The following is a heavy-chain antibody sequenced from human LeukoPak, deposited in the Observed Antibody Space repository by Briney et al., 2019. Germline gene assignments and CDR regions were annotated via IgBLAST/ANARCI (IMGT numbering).Heavy chain of an antibody. CDR1: GGTFSTYT. J-gene: IGHJ4*02. CDR3: VVSSSNFDY. D-gene: IGHD6-6*01. CDR2: IIPIFGSA. V-gene: IGHV1-69*01. Sequence: SVKVSCKASGGTFSTYTINWVRQAPGHGLEWMGGIIPIFGSANYAQKFQDRVAITADESTSTAYMELSSLRSEDTAVYYCVVSSSNFDYWGQGTLVTVSS.